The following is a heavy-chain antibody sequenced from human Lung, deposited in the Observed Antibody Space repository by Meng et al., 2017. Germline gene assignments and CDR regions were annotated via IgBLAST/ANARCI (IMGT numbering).Heavy chain of an antibody. V-gene: IGHV4-34*01. CDR1: GGSFSDSY. Sequence: AQRQPVGAGRLKPSETLSLTCVVSGGSFSDSYWSWIRQPPGKGLEWIGEINHSGSTNYNPSLESRATISVDTSQNNLSLKLSSVTAADSAVYYCARGPTTMAHDFDYWGQGTLVTVSS. D-gene: IGHD4-11*01. J-gene: IGHJ4*02. CDR2: INHSGST. CDR3: ARGPTTMAHDFDY.